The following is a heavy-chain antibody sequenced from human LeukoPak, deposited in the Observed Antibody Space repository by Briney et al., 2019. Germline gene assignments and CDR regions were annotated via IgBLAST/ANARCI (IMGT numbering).Heavy chain of an antibody. Sequence: GGYLRLYCSASGFTYSSYAMSWLRQAPGKGLEWVSAISGSGGSTSYADSVKGPFTISRANSKNSMYLQMNSLRAEDTALYYCAKVHLASYGMDVWGQGTTVTVSS. CDR1: GFTYSSYA. V-gene: IGHV3-23*01. CDR3: AKVHLASYGMDV. CDR2: ISGSGGST. J-gene: IGHJ6*02.